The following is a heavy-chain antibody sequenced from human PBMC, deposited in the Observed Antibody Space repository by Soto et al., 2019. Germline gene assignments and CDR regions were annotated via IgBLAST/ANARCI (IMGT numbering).Heavy chain of an antibody. CDR2: IYHSGST. D-gene: IGHD3-22*01. V-gene: IGHV4-30-2*01. CDR1: GGSISSGGYS. Sequence: SETLSLTCAVSGGSISSGGYSWSWIRQPPGKGLEWIGYIYHSGSTYYNPSLKSRVTISVDRSKNQFSLKLSSVTAADTAVYYCASHYSDSSGYYYTDYWGQGTLITVSS. CDR3: ASHYSDSSGYYYTDY. J-gene: IGHJ4*02.